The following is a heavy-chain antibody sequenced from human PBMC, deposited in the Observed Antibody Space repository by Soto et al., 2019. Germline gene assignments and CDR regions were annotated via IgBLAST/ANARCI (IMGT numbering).Heavy chain of an antibody. J-gene: IGHJ4*02. CDR2: ISYDGSHK. CDR1: AFTFSHYG. D-gene: IGHD1-1*01. CDR3: VRHSGKEQGHIDY. V-gene: IGHV3-30*03. Sequence: GGSLRLSCEASAFTFSHYGIHCVRQAPGKGLEWLAVISYDGSHKHYADSVNGRFTVSRDNSKNTLYLQMNSLRADDTAVYLCVRHSGKEQGHIDYWGEGTVGTVS.